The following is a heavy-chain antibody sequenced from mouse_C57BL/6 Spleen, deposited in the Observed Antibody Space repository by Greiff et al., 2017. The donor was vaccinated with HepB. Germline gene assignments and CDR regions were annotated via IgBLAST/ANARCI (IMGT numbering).Heavy chain of an antibody. CDR1: GYTFTSYW. Sequence: QVQLQQSGAELVKPGASVKLSCKASGYTFTSYWMHWVKQRPGQGLEWIGMIHPNSGSTNYNEKFKSKATLTVDKSSSTAYMQLSSLTSEDSAVYYCARADPRRYFDVWGTGTTVTVSS. CDR2: IHPNSGST. V-gene: IGHV1-64*01. CDR3: ARADPRRYFDV. D-gene: IGHD2-12*01. J-gene: IGHJ1*03.